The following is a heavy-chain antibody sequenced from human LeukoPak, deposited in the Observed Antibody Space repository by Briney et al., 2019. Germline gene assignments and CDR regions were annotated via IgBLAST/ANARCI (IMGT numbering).Heavy chain of an antibody. V-gene: IGHV3-11*04. Sequence: GGSLRLSCAASGFTFSDYYMSWIRQAPGQGLEWVSYISSSGSTIYYADSVKGRFTISRDNAKNSLYLQMNSLRAEDTAVYYCAIAAYADFLNWFDPWGQGTLVTVSS. CDR3: AIAAYADFLNWFDP. D-gene: IGHD2-2*01. CDR2: ISSSGSTI. CDR1: GFTFSDYY. J-gene: IGHJ5*02.